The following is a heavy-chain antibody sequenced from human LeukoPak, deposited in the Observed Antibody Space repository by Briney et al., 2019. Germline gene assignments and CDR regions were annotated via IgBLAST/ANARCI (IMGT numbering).Heavy chain of an antibody. CDR2: ISGGSSTI. CDR1: GFTFSSYS. CDR3: ARDLRRGYGMDV. J-gene: IGHJ6*04. Sequence: PGGSLRLSCAGSGFTFSSYSMNWVRQAPGKGLEWVSYISGGSSTIYYADSVKGRFTISRDNAKNSLYLQMNSLRAEDTAVYYCARDLRRGYGMDVWGKGTTVTVSS. V-gene: IGHV3-48*01.